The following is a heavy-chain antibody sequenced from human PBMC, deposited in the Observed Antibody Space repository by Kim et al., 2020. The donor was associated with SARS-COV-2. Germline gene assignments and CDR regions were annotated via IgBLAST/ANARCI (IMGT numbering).Heavy chain of an antibody. J-gene: IGHJ4*02. V-gene: IGHV3-48*02. Sequence: GGSLRLSCAASGFTFSSYSMNWVRQAPGKGLEWVSYISSSSSTIYYADSVKGRFTISRDNAKNSLYLQMNSLRDEDTAVYYCARDPRGYSYGYYDSSGYYYAHFDYWGQGTLVTVSS. D-gene: IGHD3-22*01. CDR3: ARDPRGYSYGYYDSSGYYYAHFDY. CDR1: GFTFSSYS. CDR2: ISSSSSTI.